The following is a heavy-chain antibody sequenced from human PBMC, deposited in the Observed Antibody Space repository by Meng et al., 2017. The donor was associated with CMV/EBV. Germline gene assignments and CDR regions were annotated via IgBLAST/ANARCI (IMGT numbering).Heavy chain of an antibody. Sequence: GESLKISCAASGFTFSSYGMHWVRQAPGKGLEWVAFIRYDGSNKYYADSVKGRFTISRDNSKNTLYLQMNSLRAEDTAVYYCAKVYYGYNYWDPFDYWGQGTLVTVSS. V-gene: IGHV3-30*02. CDR1: GFTFSSYG. CDR3: AKVYYGYNYWDPFDY. J-gene: IGHJ4*02. D-gene: IGHD5-24*01. CDR2: IRYDGSNK.